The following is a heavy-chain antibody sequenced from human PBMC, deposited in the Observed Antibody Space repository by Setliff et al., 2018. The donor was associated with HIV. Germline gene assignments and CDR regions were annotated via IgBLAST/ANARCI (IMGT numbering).Heavy chain of an antibody. J-gene: IGHJ4*02. CDR3: VKGAGGYYDY. Sequence: ASVKVSCKASGYTFTSYAIHWMRQAPGQGLEWMGWIDPNSGDTNYAQKFQGRVTMARDTSISTAYMELNRLTSDDTALYYCVKGAGGYYDYWSQGALVTVSS. V-gene: IGHV1-2*02. CDR1: GYTFTSYA. D-gene: IGHD2-15*01. CDR2: IDPNSGDT.